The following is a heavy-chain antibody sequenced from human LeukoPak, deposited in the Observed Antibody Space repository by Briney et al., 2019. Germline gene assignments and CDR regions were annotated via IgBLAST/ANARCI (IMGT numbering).Heavy chain of an antibody. CDR3: AKPPENGLVDY. CDR2: ISGSGGST. J-gene: IGHJ4*02. CDR1: GFTFSSYA. D-gene: IGHD1-1*01. Sequence: QPGRSLRLSCAASGFTFSSYAMSWVRQAPGKGMEWVSAISGSGGSTYYADSVKCRFTISRDNSKNTLYQQMNSLRAEDTAVYYCAKPPENGLVDYWGQGTLVTVSS. V-gene: IGHV3-23*01.